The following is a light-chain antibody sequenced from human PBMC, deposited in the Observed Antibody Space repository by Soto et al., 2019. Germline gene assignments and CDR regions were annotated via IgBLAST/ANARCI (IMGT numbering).Light chain of an antibody. Sequence: DIQMTQSPSSLSASVGDRVTITCRASQSISSYLNWYQQKPGKAPKLLIYAASSLQSGVPSRFSGSGSGTDFTLTISSLQPEDFATYYCQQSYSKRTWTFGQGTKVDIK. J-gene: IGKJ1*01. CDR1: QSISSY. V-gene: IGKV1-39*01. CDR2: AAS. CDR3: QQSYSKRTWT.